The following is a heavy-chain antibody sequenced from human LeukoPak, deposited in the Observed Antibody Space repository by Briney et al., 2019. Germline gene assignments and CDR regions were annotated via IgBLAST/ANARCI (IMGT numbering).Heavy chain of an antibody. D-gene: IGHD6-13*01. J-gene: IGHJ5*02. CDR1: GITLSNYA. CDR2: ISGGGGGT. V-gene: IGHV3-23*01. CDR3: AREISSWYRTEGRFDP. Sequence: PGGSLRLSCAVSGITLSNYAMSWVRQAPGKGLEWVAGISGGGGGTNYADSVRGRFTISRDNAKNSLYLQMNSLRAEDTAVYYCAREISSWYRTEGRFDPWGQGTLVTVSS.